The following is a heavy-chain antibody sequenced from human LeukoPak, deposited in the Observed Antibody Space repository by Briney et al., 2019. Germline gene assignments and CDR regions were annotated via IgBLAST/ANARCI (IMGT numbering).Heavy chain of an antibody. CDR3: ARLLVVPAADYFHY. V-gene: IGHV5-51*01. J-gene: IGHJ4*02. Sequence: GESLEISCKGSGYSFTGYWIGWVRQMPGKGLEWMGIIYPGDSDTRYSPSFQGQVTISADKSISTAYLQWSSLKASDTAMYYCARLLVVPAADYFHYWGQGTLVTVSS. CDR1: GYSFTGYW. CDR2: IYPGDSDT. D-gene: IGHD2-2*01.